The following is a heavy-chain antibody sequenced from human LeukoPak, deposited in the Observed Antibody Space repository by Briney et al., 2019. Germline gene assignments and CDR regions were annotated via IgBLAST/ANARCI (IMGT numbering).Heavy chain of an antibody. CDR3: ARGMVGYYGSGSLPARWFDP. V-gene: IGHV4-34*01. CDR1: GGSFSGYY. Sequence: SETLSLTCAVYGGSFSGYYWSWIRQPPGKGLEWIGEINHSGSTNYNPSLKSRVTISVDTSKNQFSLKLGSVTAADTAVYYCARGMVGYYGSGSLPARWFDPWGQGTLVTVSS. J-gene: IGHJ5*02. D-gene: IGHD3-10*01. CDR2: INHSGST.